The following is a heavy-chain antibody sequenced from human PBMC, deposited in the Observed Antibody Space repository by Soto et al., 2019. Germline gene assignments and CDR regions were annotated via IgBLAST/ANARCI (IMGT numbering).Heavy chain of an antibody. CDR3: ARDPQCSGGSCYPDY. D-gene: IGHD2-15*01. CDR2: IYYSGST. J-gene: IGHJ4*02. CDR1: GGSVSSGSYY. V-gene: IGHV4-61*01. Sequence: QVQLQESGPGLVKPSETLSLTCTVSGGSVSSGSYYWSWIRQPLGKGLEWIGYIYYSGSTNYNPSLKSRVTISVDTSKNQFSLKLSSVTAADTAVYYCARDPQCSGGSCYPDYWGQGTLVTVSS.